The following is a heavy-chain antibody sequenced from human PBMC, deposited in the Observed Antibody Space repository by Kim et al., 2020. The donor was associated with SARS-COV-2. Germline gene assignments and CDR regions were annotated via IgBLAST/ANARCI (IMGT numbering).Heavy chain of an antibody. J-gene: IGHJ4*02. CDR3: ARDMLLGVWGSYRFPFDY. CDR2: ISAYNGNT. D-gene: IGHD3-16*02. CDR1: GYTFTSYG. V-gene: IGHV1-18*01. Sequence: ASVKVSCKASGYTFTSYGISWVRQAPGQGLEWMGWISAYNGNTNYAQKLQGRVTMTTDTSTSTAYMELRSLRSDDTAVYYCARDMLLGVWGSYRFPFDYWGQGTLVTVSS.